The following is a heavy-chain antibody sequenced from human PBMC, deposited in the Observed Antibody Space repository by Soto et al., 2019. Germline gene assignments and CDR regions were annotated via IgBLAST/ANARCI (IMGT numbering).Heavy chain of an antibody. V-gene: IGHV3-20*04. CDR1: GFTFDHYG. Sequence: GGSLRLSWAASGFTFDHYGMSWVRQAPGKGLEWVSGINWNGGSTGYADSVKGRFTISRDNAKNSLYLQMNSLRAEDTALYYWARAPWDSSSWRHFDYWGQGT. D-gene: IGHD6-13*01. CDR3: ARAPWDSSSWRHFDY. CDR2: INWNGGST. J-gene: IGHJ4*02.